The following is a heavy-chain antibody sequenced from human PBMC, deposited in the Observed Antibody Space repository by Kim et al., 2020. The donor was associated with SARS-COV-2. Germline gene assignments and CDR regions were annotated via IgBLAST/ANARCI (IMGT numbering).Heavy chain of an antibody. D-gene: IGHD2-2*01. J-gene: IGHJ4*02. V-gene: IGHV1-46*01. CDR3: ARAGVVPAARSGFDY. Sequence: QKYTGRVTMTRDTSTSTVYMELSSLRSEDTAVYYCARAGVVPAARSGFDYWGQGTLVTVSS.